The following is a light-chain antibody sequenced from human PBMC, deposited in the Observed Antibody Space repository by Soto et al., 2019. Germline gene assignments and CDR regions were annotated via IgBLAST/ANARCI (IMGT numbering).Light chain of an antibody. V-gene: IGKV3-11*01. Sequence: EVVMRQSPATLSVSPGEGATLSCRASQGIGDTLAWYQHKPGQAPRLLIYDASNRATGIPARFSGSGSGTDFTLTISSLEPEDFAVYYCQQSSNWPPITFGQGTRLEIK. CDR2: DAS. CDR1: QGIGDT. J-gene: IGKJ5*01. CDR3: QQSSNWPPIT.